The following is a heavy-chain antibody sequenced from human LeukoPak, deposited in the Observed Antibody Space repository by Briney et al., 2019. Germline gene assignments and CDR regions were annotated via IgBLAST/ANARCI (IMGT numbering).Heavy chain of an antibody. J-gene: IGHJ5*02. CDR2: IYYSGST. V-gene: IGHV4-59*01. Sequence: SETLSLTCTVSDDSISDYYRGWIRQPPGKGLEWIGYIYYSGSTNYNPSLKSRVTISVDTSKNQFSLKLSSVTAADTAVYYCAGIYCSSTSCHTPTWGQGTLVTVSS. CDR3: AGIYCSSTSCHTPT. CDR1: DDSISDYY. D-gene: IGHD2-2*02.